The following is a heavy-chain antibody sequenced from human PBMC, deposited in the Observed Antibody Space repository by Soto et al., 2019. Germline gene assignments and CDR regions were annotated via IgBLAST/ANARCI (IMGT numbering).Heavy chain of an antibody. V-gene: IGHV3-48*02. J-gene: IGHJ6*02. CDR3: ARDQAGGDYATEYYYYGMDV. Sequence: GGSLRLSCAASGFTFSSYSMNWVRQAPGKGLEWVSYISSSSTIYYADSVKGRFTISRDNAKNSLYLQMNSLRDEDTAVYYCARDQAGGDYATEYYYYGMDVWGQGTTVTVSS. CDR2: ISSSSTI. D-gene: IGHD4-17*01. CDR1: GFTFSSYS.